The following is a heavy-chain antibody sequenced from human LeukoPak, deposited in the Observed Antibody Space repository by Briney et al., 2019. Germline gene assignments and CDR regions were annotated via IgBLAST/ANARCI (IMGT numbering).Heavy chain of an antibody. V-gene: IGHV4-4*01. CDR2: IYHSGST. D-gene: IGHD5-18*01. CDR1: GFTFSNYR. CDR3: ARAYSPSV. J-gene: IGHJ4*02. Sequence: PGGSLRLSCAASGFTFSNYRMNWVRQPPGKGLEWIGEIYHSGSTNYNPSLKSRVTISVDKSKNHFSLKLSSVTAADTAVYFCARAYSPSVWGQGTLVTVSS.